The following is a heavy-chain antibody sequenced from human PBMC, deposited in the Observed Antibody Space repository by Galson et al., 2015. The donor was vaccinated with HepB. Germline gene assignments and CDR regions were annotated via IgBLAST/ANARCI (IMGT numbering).Heavy chain of an antibody. CDR3: ARDINIVVVIASLGIDY. D-gene: IGHD2-21*01. CDR1: GFTFSSYS. CDR2: ISSSSSYI. V-gene: IGHV3-21*01. Sequence: SLRLSCAASGFTFSSYSMNWVRQAPGKGLEWVSSISSSSSYIYYADSVKGRFTISRDNAKNSLYLQMNSLRAEDTAVYYCARDINIVVVIASLGIDYWGQGTLVTVSS. J-gene: IGHJ4*02.